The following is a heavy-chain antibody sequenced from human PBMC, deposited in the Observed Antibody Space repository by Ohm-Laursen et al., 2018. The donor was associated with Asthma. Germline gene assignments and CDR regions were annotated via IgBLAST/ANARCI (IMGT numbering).Heavy chain of an antibody. J-gene: IGHJ3*01. V-gene: IGHV3-53*01. D-gene: IGHD3-10*01. Sequence: GALRLSCAASGFSVSRRFMNWIRQGPEKGLEWVSDIYPGGATFYADSVKGRFTISRDDSKNTLNLQMSSLRGDDTAVYYCARGQGSGDISGSDPFDLWGQGTTVIVSS. CDR2: IYPGGAT. CDR3: ARGQGSGDISGSDPFDL. CDR1: GFSVSRRF.